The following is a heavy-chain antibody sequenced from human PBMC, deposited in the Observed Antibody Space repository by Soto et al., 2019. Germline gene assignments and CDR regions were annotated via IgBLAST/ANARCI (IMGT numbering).Heavy chain of an antibody. CDR1: GFIFNSYG. V-gene: IGHV3-30*03. CDR2: ISYDGSNI. J-gene: IGHJ4*02. CDR3: ARGVRGVATIAIGFYVDY. D-gene: IGHD5-12*01. Sequence: QVQLVESGGGVVQPGRSLRLSCAASGFIFNSYGMHWIRQAPGKGLEWVAVISYDGSNIFYADSVKGRFTISRDNSNNTLYVQRKSLRGDDPAVYYCARGVRGVATIAIGFYVDYWGQGTRVTTSS.